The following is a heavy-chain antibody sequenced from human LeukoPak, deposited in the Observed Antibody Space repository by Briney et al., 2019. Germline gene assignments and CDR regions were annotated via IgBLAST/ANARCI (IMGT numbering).Heavy chain of an antibody. CDR1: GYTFTSYY. V-gene: IGHV1-46*01. D-gene: IGHD3-16*02. CDR2: INPSGGST. Sequence: ASVKVSCKASGYTFTSYYMHWVRQAPGQGLEWMGIINPSGGSTNYAQKFQGRVTITADESTSTAYMELSSLRSEDTAVYYCASAPYDYVWGSYRSSDYWGQGTLVTVSS. J-gene: IGHJ4*02. CDR3: ASAPYDYVWGSYRSSDY.